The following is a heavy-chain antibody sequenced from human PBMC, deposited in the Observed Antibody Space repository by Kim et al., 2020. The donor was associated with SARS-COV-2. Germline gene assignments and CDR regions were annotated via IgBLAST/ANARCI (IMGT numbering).Heavy chain of an antibody. J-gene: IGHJ4*01. D-gene: IGHD3-10*01. V-gene: IGHV3-11*01. Sequence: GGSLRLSCAASGFTFSDYYMTWIRQSPGKGLEWISYINNGGDTTYYTDSVRGRFTISRDNTKNSLYLQMNSLTVKDTAIFYCSRGNRWFRDASFLTLHF. CDR1: GFTFSDYY. CDR3: SRGNRWFRDASFLTLHF. CDR2: INNGGDTT.